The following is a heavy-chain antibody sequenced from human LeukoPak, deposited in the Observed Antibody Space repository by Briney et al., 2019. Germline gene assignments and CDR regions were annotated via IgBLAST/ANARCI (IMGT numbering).Heavy chain of an antibody. CDR1: GYTFIGYY. J-gene: IGHJ4*02. D-gene: IGHD6-19*01. Sequence: GASVKVSCKASGYTFIGYYMHWVRQAPGQGLEWMGRINPNSGGTNYAQKFQGRVTMTRDTSISTAYMELSRLRSDDTAVYYCARGFTGYSSGWTFDYWGQGTLVTVSS. CDR3: ARGFTGYSSGWTFDY. CDR2: INPNSGGT. V-gene: IGHV1-2*06.